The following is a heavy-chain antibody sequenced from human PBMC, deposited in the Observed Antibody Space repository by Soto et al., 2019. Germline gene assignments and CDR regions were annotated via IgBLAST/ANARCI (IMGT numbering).Heavy chain of an antibody. CDR1: GFSLSTSGMF. V-gene: IGHV2-70*01. CDR3: ARNKGGYYCYCGMEV. Sequence: VSGPTRVNPTQTLTLTCTFSGFSLSTSGMFVSCIRQPPGKALDWLALIYWDDDKYYSTSLKTRLTIYKDTSKNQVVLTMTNMGAVDTGAYYFARNKGGYYCYCGMEVWGQGTTVSVSS. D-gene: IGHD2-15*01. J-gene: IGHJ6*02. CDR2: IYWDDDK.